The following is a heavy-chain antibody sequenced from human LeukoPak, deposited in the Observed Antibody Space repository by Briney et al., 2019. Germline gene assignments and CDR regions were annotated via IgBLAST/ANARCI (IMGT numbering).Heavy chain of an antibody. V-gene: IGHV3-23*01. CDR2: ISGSGTST. CDR1: GFNFNKYD. CDR3: AKGLLLWFGEPEDY. Sequence: ESGGGLVQPGGSLRLSCAASGFNFNKYDMTWARQAPGKGLEWVSAISGSGTSTYYADSVKGRFTISRDNSKSTLYLQMNSLRAEDTAIYYCAKGLLLWFGEPEDYWGQGTLVTVSS. J-gene: IGHJ4*02. D-gene: IGHD3-10*01.